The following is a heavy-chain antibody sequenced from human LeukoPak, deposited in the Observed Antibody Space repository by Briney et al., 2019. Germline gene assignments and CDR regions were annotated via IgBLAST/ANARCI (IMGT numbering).Heavy chain of an antibody. D-gene: IGHD4-23*01. J-gene: IGHJ4*02. CDR1: GYSFTTYW. CDR2: IYPGDSDT. CDR3: ARHIDGGNSPFFDY. Sequence: GGSLKISCKTSGYSFTTYWIGWVRQMPGKGLEWMGIIYPGDSDTRYSPSFQGQVTISADKSISTAYLQWSSLKASDTAMFYCARHIDGGNSPFFDYWGQGTLVTVSS. V-gene: IGHV5-51*01.